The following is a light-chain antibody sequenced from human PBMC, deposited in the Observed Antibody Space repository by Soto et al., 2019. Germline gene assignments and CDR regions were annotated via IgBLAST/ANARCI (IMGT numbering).Light chain of an antibody. Sequence: QSVLTQPPSASGSPGQSGTISCTGTSSDVGGYNYVSWYQQHPGKAPKLMIYEVSKWPSGVPDRFSGYKSGNTASLTVSGLQAEDEADYYCSSYAGSNNLVFGGGTKLTVL. CDR1: SSDVGGYNY. CDR2: EVS. J-gene: IGLJ2*01. V-gene: IGLV2-8*01. CDR3: SSYAGSNNLV.